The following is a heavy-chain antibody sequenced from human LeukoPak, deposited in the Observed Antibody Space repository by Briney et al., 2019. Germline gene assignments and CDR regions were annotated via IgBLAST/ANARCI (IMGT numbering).Heavy chain of an antibody. CDR3: VKFDGRETVSKGFYYYMDV. V-gene: IGHV4-30-2*01. Sequence: SETLSLTCTVSGASLNSGDNYWSWMRQPPGKGLEWIGSIYLRGNTNYNSSLQSRASISVDRSRNQFFLNLMSMTAADTAKYYCVKFDGRETVSKGFYYYMDVWGKGTTVIVTS. CDR1: GASLNSGDNY. CDR2: IYLRGNT. D-gene: IGHD3-9*01. J-gene: IGHJ6*03.